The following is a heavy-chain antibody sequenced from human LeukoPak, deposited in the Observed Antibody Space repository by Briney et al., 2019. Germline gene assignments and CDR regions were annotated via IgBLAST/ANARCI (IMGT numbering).Heavy chain of an antibody. D-gene: IGHD3-22*01. CDR3: ARHSPYYSEYDSSGYYLTRPGTLDY. CDR1: GGSISSYY. CDR2: IYYSGST. V-gene: IGHV4-59*08. J-gene: IGHJ4*02. Sequence: PSETLSLTCTVSGGSISSYYWSWIRQPPGKGLEWIGYIYYSGSTNYNPSLKSRVTISVDTSKNQFSLKLSSVTAADTAVYYCARHSPYYSEYDSSGYYLTRPGTLDYWGQGTLVTVSS.